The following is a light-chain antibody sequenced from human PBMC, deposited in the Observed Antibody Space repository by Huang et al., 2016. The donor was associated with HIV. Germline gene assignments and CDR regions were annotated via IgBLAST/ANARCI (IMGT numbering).Light chain of an antibody. CDR3: QQRRLT. V-gene: IGKV3-11*01. Sequence: EIVLTQSPATLSLSPGERATLSCRASQSVSSYLAWYQQKPGQAPRLLIYDASNRATGIPARFSGSGFGTDFTLTISSLEPEDFAVYYCQQRRLTFGGGTKVEIK. CDR1: QSVSSY. J-gene: IGKJ4*01. CDR2: DAS.